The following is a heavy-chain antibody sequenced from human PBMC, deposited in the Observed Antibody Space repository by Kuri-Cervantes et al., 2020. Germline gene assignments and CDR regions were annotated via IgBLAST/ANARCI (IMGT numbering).Heavy chain of an antibody. D-gene: IGHD3-10*01. CDR1: GFTFSSYG. J-gene: IGHJ5*02. V-gene: IGHV3-33*01. CDR3: ASGRFGELHFDP. Sequence: GGSLRLSCAASGFTFSSYGMHWVRQAPGKGLEWVAVIWYDVSNKYYADPVKGRFTISRDNSKNTLYLQMNSLRAEDTAVYYCASGRFGELHFDPWGQGTLVTVSS. CDR2: IWYDVSNK.